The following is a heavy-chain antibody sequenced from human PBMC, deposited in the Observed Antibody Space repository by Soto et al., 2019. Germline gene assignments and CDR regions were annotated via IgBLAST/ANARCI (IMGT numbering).Heavy chain of an antibody. CDR3: ARAWKIEKFGVISMSKGLDV. V-gene: IGHV3-11*01. CDR1: GFIFSDYY. D-gene: IGHD3-3*01. J-gene: IGHJ6*02. CDR2: SSNRDRST. Sequence: GGSLRLSCAASGFIFSDYYMTWIRQAPGKGLEWLSCSSNRDRSTYYADSVKDRFVVSRDNAKNLVYLQMNSLRAEDTAVYFCARAWKIEKFGVISMSKGLDVWGQGTTVTVSS.